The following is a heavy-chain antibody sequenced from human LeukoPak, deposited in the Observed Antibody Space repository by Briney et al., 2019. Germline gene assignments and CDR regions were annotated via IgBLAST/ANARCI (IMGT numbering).Heavy chain of an antibody. CDR3: ARGRGYYYGSGSYHNS. Sequence: SETLSLTCAVYGGSFSGYYWRWIRQPPGKGLEWIGEINHSGSTNYNPSLKSRVTISVDTSKNQFSLKLSSVTAADTAVYYCARGRGYYYGSGSYHNSWGQGTLVTVSS. J-gene: IGHJ4*02. CDR1: GGSFSGYY. D-gene: IGHD3-10*01. V-gene: IGHV4-34*01. CDR2: INHSGST.